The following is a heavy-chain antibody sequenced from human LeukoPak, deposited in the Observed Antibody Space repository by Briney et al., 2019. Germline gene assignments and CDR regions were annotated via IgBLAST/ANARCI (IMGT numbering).Heavy chain of an antibody. CDR1: GFIFSDYY. J-gene: IGHJ4*02. V-gene: IGHV3-11*01. D-gene: IGHD5-12*01. CDR2: ISSSGSTM. Sequence: PGGSLRLSCAASGFIFSDYYMSWIRQAPGKGLEWVSYISSSGSTMYYTDSVKGRFTISRDNAKDSLYLQMNSLRAEDTAVYYCARDPGSGYEEHFNYWGQGTLVTVSS. CDR3: ARDPGSGYEEHFNY.